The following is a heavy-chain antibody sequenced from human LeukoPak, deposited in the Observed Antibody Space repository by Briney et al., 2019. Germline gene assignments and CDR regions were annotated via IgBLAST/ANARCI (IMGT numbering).Heavy chain of an antibody. CDR2: IYHTGST. D-gene: IGHD1-26*01. V-gene: IGHV4-59*08. Sequence: SETLSLTCTVSGGXISSYYCSWIRQPPGKGLEWIGSIYHTGSTNYNPSLKSRVTISVDTSKNQFSLKLSSVTATDTAVYYCARRVVGATFDYWGQGTLVTVSS. CDR1: GGXISSYY. CDR3: ARRVVGATFDY. J-gene: IGHJ4*02.